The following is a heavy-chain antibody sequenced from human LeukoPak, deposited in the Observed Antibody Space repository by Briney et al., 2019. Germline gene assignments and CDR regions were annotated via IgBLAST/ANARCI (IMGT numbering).Heavy chain of an antibody. CDR2: INHSGST. CDR3: VRMKYWYFDL. V-gene: IGHV4-34*01. Sequence: PSETLSLTCAVYGGSFSGYYWSWIRQPPGKGLEWIGEINHSGSTNYNPSLKSRVTISVDTSKNQFSLKLSSVTAADTAVYYCVRMKYWYFDLWGRGTLVTVSS. CDR1: GGSFSGYY. J-gene: IGHJ2*01.